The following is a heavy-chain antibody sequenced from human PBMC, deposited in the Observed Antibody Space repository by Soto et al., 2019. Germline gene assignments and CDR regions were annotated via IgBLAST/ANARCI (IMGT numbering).Heavy chain of an antibody. Sequence: ASVKVSCKTSGYTFTTYGVSWVRQAPGQGLEWMGWISPHNDNTNYAQRFQDRVVLTTDTSTNTAYMELRCLVFVDTALYYCSLEDGYCSGGTCRSGGWLEPWGQGTLVTVSS. D-gene: IGHD2-15*01. J-gene: IGHJ5*02. CDR3: SLEDGYCSGGTCRSGGWLEP. CDR1: GYTFTTYG. V-gene: IGHV1-18*01. CDR2: ISPHNDNT.